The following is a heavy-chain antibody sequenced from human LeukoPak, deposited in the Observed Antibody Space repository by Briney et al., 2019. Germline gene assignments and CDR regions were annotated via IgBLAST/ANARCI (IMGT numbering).Heavy chain of an antibody. CDR1: GFTFSSYS. Sequence: PGGSLRLSSAASGFTFSSYSINWVRQAPGKGLEWVSSISSSSTYIYYADSVKGRFTISRDNAKNSLYLQMKSLRDEDTAVYYCAKDGKAAMVTGFFEYWGQGTLVTVSS. CDR2: ISSSSTYI. CDR3: AKDGKAAMVTGFFEY. J-gene: IGHJ4*02. V-gene: IGHV3-21*01. D-gene: IGHD5-18*01.